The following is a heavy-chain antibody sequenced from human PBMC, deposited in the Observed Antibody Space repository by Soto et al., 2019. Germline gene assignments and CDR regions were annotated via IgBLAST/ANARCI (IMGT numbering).Heavy chain of an antibody. V-gene: IGHV1-46*01. D-gene: IGHD3-22*01. CDR2: INPSGGST. CDR3: ARAFHLEYYGGSGAAFDI. Sequence: GASVKVSCKSSGYTFTSYYMHWVRHAPGQGLEWMGIINPSGGSTSYAQKFQGRVTMTRETSTSTVYMELSSLRSEDTAVYYCARAFHLEYYGGSGAAFDIWGQGTMVSVSS. J-gene: IGHJ3*02. CDR1: GYTFTSYY.